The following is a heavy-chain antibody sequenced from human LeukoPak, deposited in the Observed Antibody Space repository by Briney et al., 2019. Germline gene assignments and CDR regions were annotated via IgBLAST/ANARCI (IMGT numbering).Heavy chain of an antibody. CDR3: ARDYYGSGSLDY. CDR2: ISHSGGAE. CDR1: GFSFSTYS. J-gene: IGHJ4*02. D-gene: IGHD3-10*01. Sequence: GGSLRLSCAASGFSFSTYSMNWVRQAPGKGLEWISYISHSGGAEHYTDSVKGRFTISRDNAKNALYLQMNGLRAEDTAVYYCARDYYGSGSLDYWGQGTLVTVSS. V-gene: IGHV3-48*01.